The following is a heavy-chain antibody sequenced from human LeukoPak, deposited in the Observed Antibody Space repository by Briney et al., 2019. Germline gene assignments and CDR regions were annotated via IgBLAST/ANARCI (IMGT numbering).Heavy chain of an antibody. D-gene: IGHD2-8*01. V-gene: IGHV3-7*01. CDR2: IKQDGSEK. CDR1: GFTFSSYW. CDR3: AREGGSTNSGIFVN. J-gene: IGHJ4*02. Sequence: GGSLRLSCAASGFTFSSYWMTWVRQAPGKGLEWVANIKQDGSEKYYVDSVKGRFTISRDNAKNSLYLQMNSLRVEDTAVYYCAREGGSTNSGIFVNWGQGTLVTVSS.